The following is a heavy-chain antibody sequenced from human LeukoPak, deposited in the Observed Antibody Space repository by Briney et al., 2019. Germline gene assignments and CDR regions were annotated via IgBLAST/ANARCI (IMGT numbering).Heavy chain of an antibody. Sequence: GGSLRLSCAASGFTFSSYARSWVRQAPGKGLEWVSAISGSGGSTYYADSVKGRSTISRDNSKNTLYLQMNSLRAEDTAVYYCAKEERITYYFDYWGQGTLVTVSS. J-gene: IGHJ4*02. V-gene: IGHV3-23*01. CDR2: ISGSGGST. CDR1: GFTFSSYA. CDR3: AKEERITYYFDY. D-gene: IGHD2-15*01.